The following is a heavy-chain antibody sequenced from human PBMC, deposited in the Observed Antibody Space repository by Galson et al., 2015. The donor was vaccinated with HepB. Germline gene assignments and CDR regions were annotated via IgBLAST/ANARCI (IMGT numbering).Heavy chain of an antibody. V-gene: IGHV1-24*01. J-gene: IGHJ5*02. Sequence: QSGAEVKKPGASVKVSCKVSGYTLTELSMHWVRQAPGKGLEWMGGFDPEDGETIYAQKFQGRVTMTEDTSTDTAYMELSSLRSEDTAVYYCATESDRPFLKTNWFDPWGQGTLVTVSS. D-gene: IGHD2/OR15-2a*01. CDR3: ATESDRPFLKTNWFDP. CDR2: FDPEDGET. CDR1: GYTLTELS.